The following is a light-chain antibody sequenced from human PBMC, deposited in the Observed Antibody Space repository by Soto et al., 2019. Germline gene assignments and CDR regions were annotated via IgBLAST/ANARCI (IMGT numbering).Light chain of an antibody. CDR1: QSVRNN. V-gene: IGKV3-15*01. J-gene: IGKJ1*01. CDR3: QHYNNWPPAWT. CDR2: GAS. Sequence: EIVLTQSPGTLSLSPGERATLSCRAIQSVRNNLAWYQQKPGQAPRLLIYGASTRATGIPARFSGSGSGTEFTLTISSLQSEDFALYYCQHYNNWPPAWTFGQGTKVDI.